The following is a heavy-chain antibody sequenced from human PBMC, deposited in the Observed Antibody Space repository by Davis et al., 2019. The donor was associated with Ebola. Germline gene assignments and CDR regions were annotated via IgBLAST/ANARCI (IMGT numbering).Heavy chain of an antibody. Sequence: GGFLRLSCAASGFTVSSNYMSWVRQAPGKGLEWVSVIYSGGSTYYADSVKGRFSISRDNSKNTLYLQMNSLRAEDTAVYYCARGGCTSSSCYPNWFDPWGQGTLVTVSS. V-gene: IGHV3-53*01. CDR3: ARGGCTSSSCYPNWFDP. J-gene: IGHJ5*02. D-gene: IGHD2-15*01. CDR2: IYSGGST. CDR1: GFTVSSNY.